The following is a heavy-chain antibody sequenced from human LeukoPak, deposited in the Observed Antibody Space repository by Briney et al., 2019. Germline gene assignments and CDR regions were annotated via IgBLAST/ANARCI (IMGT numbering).Heavy chain of an antibody. CDR2: ISPNSGDT. CDR3: ARSRMTTIGWFDP. J-gene: IGHJ5*02. D-gene: IGHD4-17*01. CDR1: GYTFTSYH. V-gene: IGHV1-2*02. Sequence: ASVKVSCKASGYTFTSYHVHWVRQAPGQGLECMGWISPNSGDTNYAQKFQGRVTMTRDTSMRTAYMELSRLRSDDTAVYYCARSRMTTIGWFDPWGQGTLVTVAS.